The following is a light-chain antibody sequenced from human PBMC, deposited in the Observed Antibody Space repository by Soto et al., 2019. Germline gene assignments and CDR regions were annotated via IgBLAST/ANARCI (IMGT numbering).Light chain of an antibody. V-gene: IGLV3-1*01. CDR3: QAWDSSVV. CDR2: QDS. J-gene: IGLJ2*01. Sequence: SYELTQPPSVSVSPGQTDSITCSGDKLGDKYACWYQQKPGQSPVLVIYQDSKRPSGIPERFSGSNSGNTATLTISGTQAMDEADYYCQAWDSSVVFGGGTKLTVL. CDR1: KLGDKY.